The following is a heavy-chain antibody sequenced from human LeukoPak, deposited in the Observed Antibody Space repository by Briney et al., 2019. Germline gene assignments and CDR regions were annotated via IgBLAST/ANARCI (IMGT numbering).Heavy chain of an antibody. J-gene: IGHJ5*02. D-gene: IGHD5-18*01. CDR1: GFTFGDYG. V-gene: IGHV3-20*04. Sequence: GGSLRLSCAASGFTFGDYGISWVRQAPGKWLEWVSGINWNGGRTGYADSVKSRFTISRDNAENSLYLQMNSLRAEDTAVYYCARDPQDTAMVAGWFDPWGQGTLVTISS. CDR2: INWNGGRT. CDR3: ARDPQDTAMVAGWFDP.